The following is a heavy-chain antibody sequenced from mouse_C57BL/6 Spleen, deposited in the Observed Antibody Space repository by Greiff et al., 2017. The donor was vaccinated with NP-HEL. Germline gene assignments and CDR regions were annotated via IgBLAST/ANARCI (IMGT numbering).Heavy chain of an antibody. D-gene: IGHD1-1*01. CDR2: INPNNGGT. CDR1: GYTFTDYY. CDR3: ARDYGSSYVRYFDV. Sequence: EVQLQQSGPELVKPGASVKISCKASGYTFTDYYMNWVKQSHGKSLEWIGDINPNNGGTSYNQKFKGKATLTVDNSSSTAYMELRSLTSEDSAVYYCARDYGSSYVRYFDVWGTGTTVTVSS. J-gene: IGHJ1*03. V-gene: IGHV1-26*01.